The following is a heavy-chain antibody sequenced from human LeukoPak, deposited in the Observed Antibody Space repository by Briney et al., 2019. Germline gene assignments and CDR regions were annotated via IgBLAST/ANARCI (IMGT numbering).Heavy chain of an antibody. J-gene: IGHJ6*02. Sequence: SQTLSLTCAISGDSVSSNSAAWNWIRQSPSRGLEWLGRTYYRSKWYNDYAVSVKSRITINPDTSKNQFSLQLNSVTPEDTAVYYCARVASSDWKDRGDYGMDVWGQGTTVTVSS. V-gene: IGHV6-1*01. D-gene: IGHD1-1*01. CDR2: TYYRSKWYN. CDR1: GDSVSSNSAA. CDR3: ARVASSDWKDRGDYGMDV.